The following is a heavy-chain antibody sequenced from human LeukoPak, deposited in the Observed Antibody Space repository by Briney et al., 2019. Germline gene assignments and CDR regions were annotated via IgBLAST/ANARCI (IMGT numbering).Heavy chain of an antibody. D-gene: IGHD3-22*01. CDR1: GNYW. Sequence: GGSLRLSCAASGNYWMHWVRQAPGKGLELVSFIYSDDRTYYADSVKGRFTISRDNSRNTLYLQMNYLRAEDSAVYYCARYVDSYYDSSGYYCDYDAFDIWGQGTMVTVSS. V-gene: IGHV3-53*01. CDR3: ARYVDSYYDSSGYYCDYDAFDI. J-gene: IGHJ3*02. CDR2: IYSDDRT.